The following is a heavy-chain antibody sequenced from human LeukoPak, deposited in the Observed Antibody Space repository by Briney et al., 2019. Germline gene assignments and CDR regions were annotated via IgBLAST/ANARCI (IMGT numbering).Heavy chain of an antibody. J-gene: IGHJ3*01. Sequence: GGSLRLSCAASGFTFSSYWMHWVRQAPGKGLVWVSRINTDGSSTSYADSVKGRFTISRDNAKNSLYLQMNSLRAEDTAVYYCAREGVGATTEAFDVWGQGTMVTVSS. CDR2: INTDGSST. CDR1: GFTFSSYW. D-gene: IGHD1-26*01. CDR3: AREGVGATTEAFDV. V-gene: IGHV3-74*01.